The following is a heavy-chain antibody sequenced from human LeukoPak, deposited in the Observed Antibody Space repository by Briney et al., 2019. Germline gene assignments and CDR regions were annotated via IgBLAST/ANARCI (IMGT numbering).Heavy chain of an antibody. CDR2: IYYSGST. CDR3: ARNSAVAGIDP. V-gene: IGHV4-61*05. CDR1: GDSIRSNNYY. D-gene: IGHD6-19*01. Sequence: PSETLSLTCTVSGDSIRSNNYYWGWVRQPPGKGLEWIGYIYYSGSTNYNPSLKSRVTISVDTSNNQFSLKLSSVTAADTAVYYCARNSAVAGIDPWGQGTLVTVSS. J-gene: IGHJ5*02.